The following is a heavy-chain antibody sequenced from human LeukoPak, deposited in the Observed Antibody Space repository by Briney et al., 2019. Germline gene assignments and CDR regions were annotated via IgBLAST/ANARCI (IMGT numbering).Heavy chain of an antibody. CDR2: ISSSSSYI. V-gene: IGHV3-21*01. CDR1: GFTFSSYS. Sequence: GGSLRLSCAASGFTFSSYSMNWVRQAPGKGLEWVSSISSSSSYIYYADSVRGRFTISRDNSKNTLYLQMDSLRSEDTAVYYCARDFFPIVDSSWYEIGYWGQGTLVTVSS. D-gene: IGHD6-13*01. CDR3: ARDFFPIVDSSWYEIGY. J-gene: IGHJ4*02.